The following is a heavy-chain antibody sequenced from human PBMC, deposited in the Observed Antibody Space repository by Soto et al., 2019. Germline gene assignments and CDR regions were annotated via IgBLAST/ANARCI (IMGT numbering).Heavy chain of an antibody. CDR1: GFTFTSSA. CDR2: IVVGSGNT. D-gene: IGHD5-18*01. CDR3: AADNGYSYGYPYYYYVMDV. Sequence: GASVKVSCKASGFTFTSSAVPWVRQARGQRLEWIGWIVVGSGNTNYAQKFQERVTITRDMSTSTAYMALSSLRSEDTAVYYCAADNGYSYGYPYYYYVMDVWGQGTTVTVSS. V-gene: IGHV1-58*01. J-gene: IGHJ6*02.